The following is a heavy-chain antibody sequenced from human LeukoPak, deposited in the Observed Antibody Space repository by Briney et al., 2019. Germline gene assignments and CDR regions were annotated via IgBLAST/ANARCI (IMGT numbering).Heavy chain of an antibody. V-gene: IGHV3-7*01. D-gene: IGHD4-17*01. J-gene: IGHJ4*02. Sequence: GGSLRLSCSGSGFTFSHHWMTWVRQAPGKGLEWVANIKQDGSEKYYVDSVKGRFTISRDNAKNTLYLQMNSLRAEDTAVYYCTREVKSNYGDYVEDYWGQGTLVTVSS. CDR3: TREVKSNYGDYVEDY. CDR2: IKQDGSEK. CDR1: GFTFSHHW.